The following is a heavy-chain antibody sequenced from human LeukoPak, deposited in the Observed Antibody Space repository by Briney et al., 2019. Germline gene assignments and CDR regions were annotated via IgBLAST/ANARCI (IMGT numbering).Heavy chain of an antibody. Sequence: APVKVSCKASGYTFTGYYMHWVRQAPGQGLECMEWINPNGGGTNYAQKFQGRVTMTRDTSISTAYMELSRLRSDDTAVYYCARVREGSMGDWFDPWGQGTLATVSS. CDR1: GYTFTGYY. V-gene: IGHV1-2*02. CDR3: ARVREGSMGDWFDP. CDR2: INPNGGGT. D-gene: IGHD1-26*01. J-gene: IGHJ5*02.